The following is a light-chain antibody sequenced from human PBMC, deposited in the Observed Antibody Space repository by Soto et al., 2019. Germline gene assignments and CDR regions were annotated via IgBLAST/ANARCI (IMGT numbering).Light chain of an antibody. CDR1: QSVSSY. CDR2: DAS. V-gene: IGKV3-11*01. Sequence: EIVLTQSPATLSLSPGERATLSCRASQSVSSYLAWYQQKPGQAPRLLIYDASNRATGIPARFSGSGSGTDFTLTISRLEPEDFALYYCQHYGAAPITFGRGTRLEIK. J-gene: IGKJ5*01. CDR3: QHYGAAPIT.